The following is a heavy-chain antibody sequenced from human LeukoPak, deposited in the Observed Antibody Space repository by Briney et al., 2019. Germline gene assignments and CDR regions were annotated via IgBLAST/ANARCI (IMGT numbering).Heavy chain of an antibody. CDR3: ARDKGYSSSWYYYYMDV. CDR2: ISGSGGTI. V-gene: IGHV3-11*04. J-gene: IGHJ6*03. CDR1: GFTFSDYY. Sequence: GGSLRLSCAASGFTFSDYYMSWMRQAPGKGLEWISHISGSGGTIYYADSVKGRFTISRDNAKNSLYLQMNSLRAEDTAVYYCARDKGYSSSWYYYYMDVWGKGTTVTVSS. D-gene: IGHD6-13*01.